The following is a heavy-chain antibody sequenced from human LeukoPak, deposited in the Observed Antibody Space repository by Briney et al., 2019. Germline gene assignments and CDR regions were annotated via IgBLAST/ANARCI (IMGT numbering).Heavy chain of an antibody. CDR3: ARDPYNGSYGDDYYYYMDV. D-gene: IGHD1-26*01. Sequence: GGTLRLSCAASGFTFSSHGMSWVRQAPGKGLEWVSTISGSGDNTYYADSVKGRFTISRDNAKNSLSLQMNSLRAEDTAVYYCARDPYNGSYGDDYYYYMDVWGKGTTVTISS. V-gene: IGHV3-23*01. J-gene: IGHJ6*03. CDR2: ISGSGDNT. CDR1: GFTFSSHG.